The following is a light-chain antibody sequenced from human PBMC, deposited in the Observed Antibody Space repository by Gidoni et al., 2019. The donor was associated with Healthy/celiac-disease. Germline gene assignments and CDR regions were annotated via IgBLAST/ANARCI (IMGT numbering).Light chain of an antibody. CDR3: QQYNRYSRT. J-gene: IGKJ1*01. CDR1: QSISSW. Sequence: DIQMTQSPSTLSASVGDRVTITCRASQSISSWLAWYQQKPEKAPKLLIYKASSLESGVPSRFSGSGSGTEFTLTISSLQADDFATYYYQQYNRYSRTFXXXTKVEIK. V-gene: IGKV1-5*03. CDR2: KAS.